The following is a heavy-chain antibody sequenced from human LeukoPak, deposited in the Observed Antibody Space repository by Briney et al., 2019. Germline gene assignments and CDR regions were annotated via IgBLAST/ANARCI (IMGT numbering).Heavy chain of an antibody. D-gene: IGHD6-19*01. CDR2: ISWNSGSI. J-gene: IGHJ6*02. Sequence: GGSLRLSCAASVFTFDDYSMHWVRQAPGKGLEWVSGISWNSGSIGYADSVKGRFTISRDNAKNSLYLQMNSLRAEDTALYYRAKGATVAGRYYYYYYGMDVWGQGTTVTVSS. CDR1: VFTFDDYS. V-gene: IGHV3-9*01. CDR3: AKGATVAGRYYYYYYGMDV.